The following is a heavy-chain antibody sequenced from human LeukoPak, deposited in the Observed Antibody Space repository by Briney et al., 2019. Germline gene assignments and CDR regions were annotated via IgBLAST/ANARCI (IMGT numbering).Heavy chain of an antibody. CDR3: ARSLRDSNNWFDP. CDR1: GFTFSSYA. V-gene: IGHV3-23*01. CDR2: ISGSGGST. J-gene: IGHJ5*02. Sequence: QSGGSLRLSCAASGFTFSSYAMSWVRQAPGKGLEWVSAISGSGGSTYYADSVKGRFTISRDNSKNTLYLQMNSLRAEDTAVYYCARSLRDSNNWFDPWGQGTLVTVSS.